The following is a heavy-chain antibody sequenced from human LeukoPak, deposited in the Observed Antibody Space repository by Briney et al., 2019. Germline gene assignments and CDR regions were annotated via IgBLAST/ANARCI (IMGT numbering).Heavy chain of an antibody. CDR1: GYTFTGYY. J-gene: IGHJ3*02. D-gene: IGHD3-22*01. V-gene: IGHV1-2*04. CDR3: ARDPGRQYYYDSSGYSVPGWAFDI. Sequence: ASVKVSCKASGYTFTGYYMHWVRQAPGQGLEWMGWINPNSGGTNYAQKFQGWVTMTRDTSISTAYMELSRLRSDDTAVYYCARDPGRQYYYDSSGYSVPGWAFDIWGQGTMVTVSS. CDR2: INPNSGGT.